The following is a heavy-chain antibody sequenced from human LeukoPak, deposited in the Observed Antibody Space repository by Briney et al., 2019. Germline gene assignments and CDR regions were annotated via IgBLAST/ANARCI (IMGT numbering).Heavy chain of an antibody. CDR3: ARHMMSVAGKDGFDY. Sequence: GESLKISCKGSGSSFTSYWIGWVRQLPGKGLEWMGIIYPGDSDTRYSPSFQGQVTISADKSISTAYLQWSSLKASDTAMYYCARHMMSVAGKDGFDYWGQGTLVTVSS. CDR2: IYPGDSDT. CDR1: GSSFTSYW. D-gene: IGHD6-19*01. J-gene: IGHJ4*02. V-gene: IGHV5-51*01.